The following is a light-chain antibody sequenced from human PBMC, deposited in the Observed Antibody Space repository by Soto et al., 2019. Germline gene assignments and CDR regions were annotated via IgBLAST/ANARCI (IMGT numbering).Light chain of an antibody. CDR3: QQYGSSPET. V-gene: IGKV3-20*01. J-gene: IGKJ2*01. CDR1: QSVVSTS. CDR2: DTS. Sequence: EIVLTQSPGALSLSPGERATLSCRASQSVVSTSLAWYQQRPGRAPRLLIFDTSARATGIPDRFSGRGSGTDFTLTISRLEPEDFAVYYCQQYGSSPETFGPGTKLEIK.